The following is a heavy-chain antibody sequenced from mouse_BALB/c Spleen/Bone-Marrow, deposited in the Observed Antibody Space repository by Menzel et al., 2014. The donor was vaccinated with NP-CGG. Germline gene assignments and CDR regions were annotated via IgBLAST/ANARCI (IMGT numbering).Heavy chain of an antibody. CDR3: ARLNYYGNLFV. CDR1: GFDFSRYW. J-gene: IGHJ1*01. Sequence: EVKLEESGGGLVQPGGSLKLSCAASGFDFSRYWMSWVRQAPGKGLEWIGEINPDRRTINYTPSLKDKFIISRGNAKNTLYLQMSKVRSEDTALYYCARLNYYGNLFVWGAGTTVTVSS. D-gene: IGHD1-1*01. CDR2: INPDRRTI. V-gene: IGHV4-1*02.